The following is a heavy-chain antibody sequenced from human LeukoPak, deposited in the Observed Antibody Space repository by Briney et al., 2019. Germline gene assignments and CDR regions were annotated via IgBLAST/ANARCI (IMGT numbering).Heavy chain of an antibody. Sequence: ASVKVSCKASGYTFTSYGISWVRQAPGQGLEWMGWISAYNGNTNYAQKPQGRVTMTTDTSTSTAYMELRSLRSDDTAVYYCARKLGYCSGGSCYLCDYWGQGTLVTVSS. J-gene: IGHJ4*02. CDR1: GYTFTSYG. CDR3: ARKLGYCSGGSCYLCDY. D-gene: IGHD2-15*01. CDR2: ISAYNGNT. V-gene: IGHV1-18*01.